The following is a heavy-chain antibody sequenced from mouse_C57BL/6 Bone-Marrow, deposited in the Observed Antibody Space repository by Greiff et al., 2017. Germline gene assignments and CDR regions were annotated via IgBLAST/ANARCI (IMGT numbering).Heavy chain of an antibody. Sequence: VQLQQPGAELVKPGASVKLSCKASGYTFTSYWMHWVKQRPGQGLEWIGMIHPNSGSTNYNEQFKSKATLTVDKSSSTAYMQLSSLPSEDSAVYYCARLDSNYVDWYFDVWGTGTTGTVSS. CDR3: ARLDSNYVDWYFDV. D-gene: IGHD2-5*01. J-gene: IGHJ1*03. V-gene: IGHV1-64*01. CDR1: GYTFTSYW. CDR2: IHPNSGST.